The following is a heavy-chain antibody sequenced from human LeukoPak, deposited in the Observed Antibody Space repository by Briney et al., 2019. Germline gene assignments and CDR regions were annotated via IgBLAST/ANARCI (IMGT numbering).Heavy chain of an antibody. CDR3: ARRGSLHSPANP. CDR2: IYYSGSI. V-gene: IGHV4-39*01. CDR1: GGSISSSSYY. Sequence: SETLSLTCTVSGGSISSSSYYWGWIRQPPGKGLEWIGSIYYSGSIYYNPSLKGRVTISVDTSKNQFSLKLTSVTAADTAVYYCARRGSLHSPANPWGQGTLVTVSS. D-gene: IGHD4-23*01. J-gene: IGHJ5*02.